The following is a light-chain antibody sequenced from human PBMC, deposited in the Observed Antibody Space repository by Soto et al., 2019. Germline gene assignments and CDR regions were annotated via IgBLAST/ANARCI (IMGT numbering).Light chain of an antibody. CDR2: AAS. Sequence: ILMTRSPSSLSASTVDRVTVTCRASQGISSYLAWYQQKPGKAPKLLIYAASTLQSGVPSRFSGSGSGTDFILTISSLQPDDFATYYCQQYNSYSTFGQGTKVDIK. CDR1: QGISSY. V-gene: IGKV1-8*01. CDR3: QQYNSYST. J-gene: IGKJ1*01.